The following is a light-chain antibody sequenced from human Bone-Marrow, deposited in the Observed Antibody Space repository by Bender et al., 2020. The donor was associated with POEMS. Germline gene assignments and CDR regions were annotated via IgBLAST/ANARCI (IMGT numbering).Light chain of an antibody. CDR1: SSNIGTNP. Sequence: QSVLTQPPSASGTPGQRVTISCSGSSSNIGTNPVNWYQQLPGTAPTLLIYINNQRPSGAPDRFSGSKSGTSASLAISGLHSEDEADYYCAAWEDRLNGWVFGGGTKLTVL. CDR2: INN. V-gene: IGLV1-44*01. J-gene: IGLJ3*02. CDR3: AAWEDRLNGWV.